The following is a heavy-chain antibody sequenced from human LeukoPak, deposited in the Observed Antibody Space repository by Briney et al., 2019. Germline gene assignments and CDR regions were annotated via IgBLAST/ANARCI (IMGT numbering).Heavy chain of an antibody. D-gene: IGHD3-10*01. J-gene: IGHJ4*02. Sequence: ASVKVSCKVSGYTLTELSMHWVRQAPGKGLEWMGGFDPEDGETIYAQKFQGRVTMTEDTSTDTAYMELSSLRSEDTAVYYCATEAGSGSYYNPPEWGQGTLVTVSS. CDR1: GYTLTELS. V-gene: IGHV1-24*01. CDR3: ATEAGSGSYYNPPE. CDR2: FDPEDGET.